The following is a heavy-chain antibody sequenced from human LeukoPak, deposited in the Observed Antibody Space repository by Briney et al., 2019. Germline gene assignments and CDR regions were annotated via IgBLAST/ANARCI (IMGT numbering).Heavy chain of an antibody. D-gene: IGHD2-21*02. CDR2: VYSSGST. J-gene: IGHJ4*02. V-gene: IGHV4-61*02. CDR1: GGSISSGSYY. Sequence: SETLSLTCTVSGGSISSGSYYWSWIRQPAGKGLEWIGRVYSSGSTNYNPSLKSRVSISVDTSKNQFSLRLSSVTAADTAVYYCARGGYCGGDCYFYYWGQGTLVTVSS. CDR3: ARGGYCGGDCYFYY.